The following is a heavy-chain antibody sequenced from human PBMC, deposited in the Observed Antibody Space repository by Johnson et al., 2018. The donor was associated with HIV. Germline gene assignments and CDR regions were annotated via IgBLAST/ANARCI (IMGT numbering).Heavy chain of an antibody. V-gene: IGHV3-30*04. J-gene: IGHJ3*02. Sequence: QVLLVESGGGLVQPGGSLRLSCAASGFTFSSYALHWVRQAPGKGLEWVAVISYDGSNKYYADSVKGRFTISRDNSKNTLYLQMNSLRAEDTAVYYCASEEWELLGDAFDIWGQGTMVTVSS. CDR2: ISYDGSNK. D-gene: IGHD1-26*01. CDR1: GFTFSSYA. CDR3: ASEEWELLGDAFDI.